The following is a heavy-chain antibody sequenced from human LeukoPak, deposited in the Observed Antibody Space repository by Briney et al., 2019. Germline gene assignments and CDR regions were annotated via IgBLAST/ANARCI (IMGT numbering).Heavy chain of an antibody. CDR2: ISSSGTTI. Sequence: GGSLRLSCAASGFTFSDYYMNRIRQAPGKGLECVSYISSSGTTIYYADSVKGRFTISRDNAKNSLYLQMNSLRAEDTAVYYCAKDWDYYDSSGYSDYWGQGTLVTVSS. CDR3: AKDWDYYDSSGYSDY. J-gene: IGHJ4*02. CDR1: GFTFSDYY. V-gene: IGHV3-11*04. D-gene: IGHD3-22*01.